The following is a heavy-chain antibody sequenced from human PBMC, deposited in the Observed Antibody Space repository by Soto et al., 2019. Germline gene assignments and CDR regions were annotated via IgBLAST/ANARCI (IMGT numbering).Heavy chain of an antibody. CDR2: IYYSGST. CDR3: AREEGGGYDHRWFDP. D-gene: IGHD5-12*01. V-gene: IGHV4-31*03. CDR1: GGSISSGGYY. J-gene: IGHJ5*02. Sequence: QVQLQESGPGLVKPSQTLSLTCTVSGGSISSGGYYWSWIRQHPGKGLWWIGYIYYSGSTYYNPSLKGRVNISVDTSKNQFSLKLSSVTAADTAVYYCAREEGGGYDHRWFDPWGQGTLVTVSS.